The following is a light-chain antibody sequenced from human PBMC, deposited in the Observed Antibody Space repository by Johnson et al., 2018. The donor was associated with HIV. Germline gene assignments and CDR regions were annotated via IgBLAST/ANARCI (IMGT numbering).Light chain of an antibody. V-gene: IGLV1-51*02. CDR1: NSNIGYNS. CDR3: GIWDASLSPLYV. Sequence: QAVLTQPPSVSAAPGQRVTISCSGNNSNIGYNSVSWYQQVPGTAPKLLIYENKKRPSGIPDRFSGSKSGATATLGITGLQTGDEADYYCGIWDASLSPLYVFGSGTTITIL. CDR2: ENK. J-gene: IGLJ1*01.